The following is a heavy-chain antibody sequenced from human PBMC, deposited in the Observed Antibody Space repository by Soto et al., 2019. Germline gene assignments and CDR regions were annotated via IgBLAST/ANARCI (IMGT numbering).Heavy chain of an antibody. D-gene: IGHD3-9*01. V-gene: IGHV1-2*02. CDR1: GYPLTGYY. CDR2: INPKSGAT. Sequence: XSVKVACKASGYPLTGYYMRWVRQAPGQGLEWMGWINPKSGATNYAQNFQGRVTMTTDTSTRTAYLELRSLRSDDTAVYYCARADAVITINFDYWGQGTLVTVSS. CDR3: ARADAVITINFDY. J-gene: IGHJ4*02.